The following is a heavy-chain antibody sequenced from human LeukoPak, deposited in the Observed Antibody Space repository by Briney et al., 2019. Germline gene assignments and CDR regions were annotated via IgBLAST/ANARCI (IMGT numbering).Heavy chain of an antibody. CDR1: GGSISSYY. CDR3: ARAPHGYGYYYYMDV. CDR2: IYYSGST. J-gene: IGHJ6*03. V-gene: IGHV4-59*01. D-gene: IGHD3-22*01. Sequence: SETLSLTCTVSGGSISSYYWSWIRQPPGKGLEWIGYIYYSGSTNYNPSLKSRVTISVDTSKNQFSLKLSSVTAADTAVYYCARAPHGYGYYYYMDVWGKGTTVTVSS.